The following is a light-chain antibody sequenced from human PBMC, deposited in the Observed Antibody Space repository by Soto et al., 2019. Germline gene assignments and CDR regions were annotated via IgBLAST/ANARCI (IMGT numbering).Light chain of an antibody. CDR3: HQRSNWPRT. CDR1: QSVGSY. J-gene: IGKJ2*01. Sequence: EIVLTQSPATLSLSPGQIATLSCRASQSVGSYLAWYQQKPGQAPRLLIYDASNRATGIPDRFSGSGSGTAFTLTISSLEPEDFAVYYCHQRSNWPRTFGQGNKLEIK. CDR2: DAS. V-gene: IGKV3-11*01.